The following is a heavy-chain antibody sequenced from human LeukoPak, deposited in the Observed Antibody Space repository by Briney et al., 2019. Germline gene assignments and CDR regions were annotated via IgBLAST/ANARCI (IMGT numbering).Heavy chain of an antibody. CDR3: ARDPSIAAAVVQKYYYYGMDV. J-gene: IGHJ6*02. Sequence: GGSLRLSCAASGLTFNNYAMTWVRQAPGKGLEWVSSITGNGGRAVYTDSVKGRFTISRDNSKNTLYLQMNSLRAEDTAVYYCARDPSIAAAVVQKYYYYGMDVWGQGTTVTVSS. D-gene: IGHD6-13*01. CDR1: GLTFNNYA. V-gene: IGHV3-23*01. CDR2: ITGNGGRA.